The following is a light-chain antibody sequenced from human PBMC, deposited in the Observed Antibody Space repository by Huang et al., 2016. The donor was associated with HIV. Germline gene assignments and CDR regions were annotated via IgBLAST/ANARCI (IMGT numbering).Light chain of an antibody. CDR2: GAF. CDR1: QSVSSN. CDR3: QQYINWPRT. Sequence: EIVMTQSPATLSVSLGERAILSCRASQSVSSNLAWYQQKPGQAPRLLIYGAFSRAVGVPPRFSGSGAVTEFTLTISSLLSEDFGVYYCQQYINWPRTFGQGTRVEIK. J-gene: IGKJ1*01. V-gene: IGKV3-15*01.